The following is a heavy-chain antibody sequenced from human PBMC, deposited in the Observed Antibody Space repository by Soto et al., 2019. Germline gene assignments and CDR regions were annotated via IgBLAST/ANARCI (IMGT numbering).Heavy chain of an antibody. D-gene: IGHD4-17*01. CDR2: IYYNGST. V-gene: IGHV4-39*01. CDR1: GGSISSSNYY. CDR3: ARHYGDYYYYYGMDV. J-gene: IGHJ6*02. Sequence: SETLSLTCTVSGGSISSSNYYWGWIRQPPGKGLEWIGSIYYNGSTYYNPSLKSRVTISVDTSKNQFSLKLSSVTAADTAVYYCARHYGDYYYYYGMDVWGQGTTVTVSS.